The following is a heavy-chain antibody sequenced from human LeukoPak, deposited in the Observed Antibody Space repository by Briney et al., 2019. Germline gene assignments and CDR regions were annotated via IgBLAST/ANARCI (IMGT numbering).Heavy chain of an antibody. J-gene: IGHJ4*02. CDR3: TRKTGGSSDFY. CDR1: AYSISSNSW. CDR2: IFHSGST. D-gene: IGHD6-19*01. V-gene: IGHV4-28*01. Sequence: SETLSLTCAVSAYSISSNSWWGWIRQPPGKGLEWIGYIFHSGSTYYNPSLKSRVTMSVDTSKNQFSLRLSSVTAVDTAVYYCTRKTGGSSDFYWGRGTLVTVSS.